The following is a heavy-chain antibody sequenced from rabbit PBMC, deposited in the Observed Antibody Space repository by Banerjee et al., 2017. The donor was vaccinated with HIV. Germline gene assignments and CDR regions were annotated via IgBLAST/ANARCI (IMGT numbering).Heavy chain of an antibody. CDR3: ARGGVASTGYIFAFDP. Sequence: QEQLVESGGGLVQPGGSLKLTCTVSGLDFSSSYWICWVRQAPGKGLEWIACIYTTSNTTWYASWAKGRFTITKTSSTTVTLQMTSLTAADTATYFCARGGVASTGYIFAFDPWGQAPSSPS. D-gene: IGHD1-1*01. J-gene: IGHJ2*01. CDR2: IYTTSNTT. CDR1: GLDFSSSYW. V-gene: IGHV1S45*01.